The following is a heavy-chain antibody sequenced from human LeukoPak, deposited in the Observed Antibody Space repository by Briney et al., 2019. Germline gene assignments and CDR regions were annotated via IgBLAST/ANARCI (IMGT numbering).Heavy chain of an antibody. CDR2: IYHSGIT. D-gene: IGHD2-15*01. V-gene: IGHV4-38-2*01. Sequence: SETLSLTCGVSGYSISSHYWGWIRQPPGKGLEWIGTIYHSGITYYNPSLKSRVTISVDTSKNQFSLKLSSVTAADTAVYYCARTVVAATSWFDPWGQGTPVTVSS. J-gene: IGHJ5*02. CDR3: ARTVVAATSWFDP. CDR1: GYSISSHY.